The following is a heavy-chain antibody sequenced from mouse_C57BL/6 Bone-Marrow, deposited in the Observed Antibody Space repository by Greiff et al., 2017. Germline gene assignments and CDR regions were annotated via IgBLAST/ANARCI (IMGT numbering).Heavy chain of an antibody. V-gene: IGHV1-55*01. CDR3: ARKSSYVDWYFAV. Sequence: QVQLQQPGAELVKPGASVKMSCKASGYTFTSYWITWVKQRPGQGLEWIGDIFPGSGSTNYNEKFKSKATLTVDTSSSTAYMQLSILTSEDSAVYYCARKSSYVDWYFAVWGTGTTVTVSS. CDR2: IFPGSGST. CDR1: GYTFTSYW. D-gene: IGHD1-1*01. J-gene: IGHJ1*03.